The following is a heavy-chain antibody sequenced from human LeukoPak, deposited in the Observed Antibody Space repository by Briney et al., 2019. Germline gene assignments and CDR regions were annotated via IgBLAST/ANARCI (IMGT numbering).Heavy chain of an antibody. V-gene: IGHV1-18*01. CDR3: ARYVWFGELLTTAGNDAFDI. CDR2: ISGYNGKT. D-gene: IGHD3-10*01. CDR1: GYTFNTYG. Sequence: ASVKVSCKASGYTFNTYGITWVRQAPGQGLEWMGWISGYNGKTKYAQKLQDRVTMTTDTSMTTAYMELRSLRSDDTAVYYCARYVWFGELLTTAGNDAFDIWGQGTMVTVSS. J-gene: IGHJ3*02.